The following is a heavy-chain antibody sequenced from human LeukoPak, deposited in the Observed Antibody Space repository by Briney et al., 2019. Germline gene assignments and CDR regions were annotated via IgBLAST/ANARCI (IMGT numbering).Heavy chain of an antibody. CDR2: INSDGSST. V-gene: IGHV3-74*01. D-gene: IGHD6-19*01. J-gene: IGHJ4*02. Sequence: GGSLRLSCAASGFTFSSYWMHWVRQAPGKGLVWVSRINSDGSSTSNADSVKGRFTISRDNSKNTLYLQMNSLRAEDTAVYYCARGPPAVAGTFSDYWGQGTLVTVSS. CDR1: GFTFSSYW. CDR3: ARGPPAVAGTFSDY.